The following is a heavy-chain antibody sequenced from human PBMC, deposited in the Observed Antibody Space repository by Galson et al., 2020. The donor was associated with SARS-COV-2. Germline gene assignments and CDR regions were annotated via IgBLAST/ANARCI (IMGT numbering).Heavy chain of an antibody. CDR3: ARFEAYYFDNDAYAPFIDS. CDR1: GASVNSVSYY. D-gene: IGHD3-22*01. J-gene: IGHJ4*02. Sequence: ASETLSLTCTVSGASVNSVSYYWTWIRQPPGRGLEWIAYIYYSGSTNYNPSLKSRVTISVDTSGNQFSLNLSSVTAADTAVYYCARFEAYYFDNDAYAPFIDSWGQGTLVTVSS. V-gene: IGHV4-61*01. CDR2: IYYSGST.